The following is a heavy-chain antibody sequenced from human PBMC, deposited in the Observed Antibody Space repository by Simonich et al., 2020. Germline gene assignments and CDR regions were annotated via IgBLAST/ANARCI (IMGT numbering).Heavy chain of an antibody. J-gene: IGHJ3*02. V-gene: IGHV1-2*02. Sequence: QVQLVQSGAEVKKPGASVKVSCKASGDTFTGYYMHWVREAPGQGLEWMGWINPTSGGTTYAPKFQGRVTMTRDTAISKAYMELSRLRSDDTAVCYCARGRLTGDKGAFDIWGQGTMVTVSS. CDR2: INPTSGGT. D-gene: IGHD7-27*01. CDR3: ARGRLTGDKGAFDI. CDR1: GDTFTGYY.